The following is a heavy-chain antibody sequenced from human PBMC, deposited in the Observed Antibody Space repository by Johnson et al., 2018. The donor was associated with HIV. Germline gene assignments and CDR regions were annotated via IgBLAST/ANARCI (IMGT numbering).Heavy chain of an antibody. CDR2: IYSGGST. Sequence: VQLVESGGGLVQPGGSLRLSCAASGFTVSSNYMTWVRQAPGKGLEWVSVIYSGGSTYYADSVKGRFTISRDNSKTTLYLQMNSLKTEDTAVYYCTTDQRDYDFWSGYTLGDAFDIWGQGTMVTVSS. CDR1: GFTVSSNY. D-gene: IGHD3-3*01. V-gene: IGHV3-66*01. J-gene: IGHJ3*02. CDR3: TTDQRDYDFWSGYTLGDAFDI.